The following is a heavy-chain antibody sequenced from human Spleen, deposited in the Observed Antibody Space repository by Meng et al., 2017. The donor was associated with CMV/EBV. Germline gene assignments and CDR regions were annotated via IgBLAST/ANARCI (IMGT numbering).Heavy chain of an antibody. J-gene: IGHJ4*02. V-gene: IGHV4-34*01. Sequence: GSLRLSCAVYGGSFSGYYWSWIRQPPGKGLEWIGEINHSGSTNYNPSLKSRVTISVDTSKNQFSLKLSSVTAADTAVYYCARDPYYDSSGYYLDHYWGQGTLVTVSS. D-gene: IGHD3-22*01. CDR2: INHSGST. CDR3: ARDPYYDSSGYYLDHY. CDR1: GGSFSGYY.